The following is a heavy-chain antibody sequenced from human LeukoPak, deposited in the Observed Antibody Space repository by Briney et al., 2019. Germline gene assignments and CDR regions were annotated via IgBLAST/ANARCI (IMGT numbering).Heavy chain of an antibody. D-gene: IGHD3-22*01. CDR3: ARNLRGNYYDSSGYYYGMDV. CDR2: IYYSGST. J-gene: IGHJ6*02. V-gene: IGHV4-59*01. Sequence: SETLSLTCTVSGVSISGFYWSWIRQSPGKGLEWIGYIYYSGSTNYNPSLKSRVTISVDTSKNQFSLKLSSVTAADTAVYYCARNLRGNYYDSSGYYYGMDVWGQGTTVTVSS. CDR1: GVSISGFY.